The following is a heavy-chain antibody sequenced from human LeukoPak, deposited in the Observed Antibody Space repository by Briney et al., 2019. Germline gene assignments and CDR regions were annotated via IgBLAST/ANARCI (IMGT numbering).Heavy chain of an antibody. D-gene: IGHD1-26*01. CDR1: GYSISSGYY. V-gene: IGHV4-38-2*02. CDR3: ASDSGSCYGAFDI. J-gene: IGHJ3*02. CDR2: IYHSGST. Sequence: SETLSLTCTVSGYSISSGYYWGWIRQPPGKGLEWIGSIYHSGSTYYNPSLKSRVTISVDTSKNQFSLKLSSVTAADTAVYYCASDSGSCYGAFDIWGQGTMVTVSS.